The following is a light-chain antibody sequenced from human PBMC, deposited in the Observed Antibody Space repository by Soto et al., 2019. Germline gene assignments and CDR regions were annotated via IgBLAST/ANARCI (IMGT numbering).Light chain of an antibody. CDR3: AAWDDGLNGWV. Sequence: QSVLTQPPSASGTPGQRVTISCSGRSSNIGSNIVNWYQQLPGTAPKLLIYNNNQRPSGVPDRFSGSKSGTSASLAISGLQSEDEADYYCAAWDDGLNGWVFGGGTKLTVL. V-gene: IGLV1-44*01. CDR1: SSNIGSNI. CDR2: NNN. J-gene: IGLJ3*02.